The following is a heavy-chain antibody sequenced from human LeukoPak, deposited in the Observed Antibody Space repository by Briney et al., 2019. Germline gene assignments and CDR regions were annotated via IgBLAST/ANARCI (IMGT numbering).Heavy chain of an antibody. CDR3: AVTPSGYCSSTSCLLGG. CDR2: IYHSGST. Sequence: SETLSLTCTVSGYSISSDYYWGWIRQPPGKGLEWIGSIYHSGSTYYNPSLKSRVTISVDTSKNQFSLKLSSVTAADTAVYYCAVTPSGYCSSTSCLLGGWGQGTLVTVSS. CDR1: GYSISSDYY. D-gene: IGHD2-2*03. V-gene: IGHV4-38-2*02. J-gene: IGHJ4*02.